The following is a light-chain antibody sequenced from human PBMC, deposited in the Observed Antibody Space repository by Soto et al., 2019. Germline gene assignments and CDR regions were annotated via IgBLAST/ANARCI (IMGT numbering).Light chain of an antibody. CDR1: QSVSSN. CDR2: GAS. V-gene: IGKV3-15*01. J-gene: IGKJ5*01. CDR3: QQYNNWPRDT. Sequence: EIVMTHSPATLSVSPGERATLSFSASQSVSSNLAWYQQKPGQAPRLLIYGASTRATGIPARFSGSGSGTEFTLTISSLQSEDFAVYYCQQYNNWPRDTFGQGTRLEN.